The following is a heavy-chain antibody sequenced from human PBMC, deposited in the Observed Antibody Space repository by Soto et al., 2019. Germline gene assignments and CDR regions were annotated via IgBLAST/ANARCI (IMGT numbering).Heavy chain of an antibody. D-gene: IGHD2-8*01. Sequence: PSETLSLTCTVSGGSISSGGYYWSWIRQHPGKGLEWIGYIYYSGSTYYNPSLKSRVTISVDTSKNQFSLKLSSVTAADTAVYYCARVRDCTNGVCYTGNFDYWGQGTLVTVSS. CDR2: IYYSGST. J-gene: IGHJ4*02. V-gene: IGHV4-31*03. CDR3: ARVRDCTNGVCYTGNFDY. CDR1: GGSISSGGYY.